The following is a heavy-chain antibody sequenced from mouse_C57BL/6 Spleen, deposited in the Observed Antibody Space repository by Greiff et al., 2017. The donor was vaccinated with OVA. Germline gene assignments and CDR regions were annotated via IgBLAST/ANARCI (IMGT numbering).Heavy chain of an antibody. J-gene: IGHJ4*01. CDR1: GYTFTNYW. V-gene: IGHV1-63*01. CDR3: AREGDYYYAMDY. Sequence: QVQLKESGAELVRPGTSVKMSCKASGYTFTNYWIGWAKQRPGHGLEWIGDIYPGGGYTNYNEKFKGKATLTADKSSSTAYMQFSSLTSEDSAIYYCAREGDYYYAMDYWGQGTSVTVSS. CDR2: IYPGGGYT.